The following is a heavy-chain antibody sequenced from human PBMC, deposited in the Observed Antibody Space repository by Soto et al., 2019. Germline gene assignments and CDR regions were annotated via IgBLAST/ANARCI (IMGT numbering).Heavy chain of an antibody. V-gene: IGHV3-48*02. CDR3: ARAPLPDYDILTGYYYYYYGMDV. Sequence: EVQLVESGGGLVQPGGSLRLSCAASGFTFSSYSMNWVRQAPGKGLEWVSYISSSSSTIYYADSVKGRFTISRDNAKNSLYLQMNSLIDEDTAVYYCARAPLPDYDILTGYYYYYYGMDVWGQGTTVTVSS. CDR1: GFTFSSYS. D-gene: IGHD3-9*01. CDR2: ISSSSSTI. J-gene: IGHJ6*02.